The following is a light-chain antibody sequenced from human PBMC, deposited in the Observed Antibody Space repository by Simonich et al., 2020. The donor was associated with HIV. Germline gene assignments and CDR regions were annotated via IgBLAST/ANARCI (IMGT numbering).Light chain of an antibody. CDR3: SSYTSSSTWV. J-gene: IGLJ3*02. CDR1: SNDVGGYNY. V-gene: IGLV2-14*03. Sequence: QSALTQPASVSGSPGQSITISCTGTSNDVGGYNYVSWYQQHPGKAPKVMIYDVRKRPSGVSNRFSGSKAGNTASLTISGLQAEDEADYYCSSYTSSSTWVFGGGTKLTVL. CDR2: DVR.